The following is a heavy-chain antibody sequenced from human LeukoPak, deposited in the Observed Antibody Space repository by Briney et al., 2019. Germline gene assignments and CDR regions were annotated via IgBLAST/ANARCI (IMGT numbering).Heavy chain of an antibody. J-gene: IGHJ3*02. CDR1: GGTLSNSA. D-gene: IGHD3-22*01. CDR2: FIPTYGAT. V-gene: IGHV1-69*01. Sequence: SVKLSCKASGGTLSNSAISSVPQAPGQGLEWMGQFIPTYGATNYAHRFDDRVTLTSDESTRTVCMELGSLRSDDTAMYYCARESRLFDSGGYSVFAAFDIWGQGTLVTVSS. CDR3: ARESRLFDSGGYSVFAAFDI.